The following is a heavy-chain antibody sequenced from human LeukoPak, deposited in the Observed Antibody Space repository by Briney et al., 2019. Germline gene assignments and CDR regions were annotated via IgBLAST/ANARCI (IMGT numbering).Heavy chain of an antibody. V-gene: IGHV5-51*01. CDR3: ARRQRWGLGYYYYYGMDV. CDR1: GYSFTSYW. D-gene: IGHD1-26*01. CDR2: IYPGDSDT. Sequence: GESLKISCKGSGYSFTSYWIGWARQMPGKGLEWMGIIYPGDSDTRYSPSFQGQVTISADKSISTAYLQWSSLKASDTAMYYCARRQRWGLGYYYYYGMDVWGQGTTVTVSS. J-gene: IGHJ6*02.